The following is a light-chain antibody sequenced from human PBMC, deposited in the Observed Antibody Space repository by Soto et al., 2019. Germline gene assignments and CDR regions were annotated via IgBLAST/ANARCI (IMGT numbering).Light chain of an antibody. CDR2: AAS. CDR3: QQFSSYPLT. CDR1: QSVSSD. Sequence: EAVMTQSPATLSVSPGDRATLSCRASQSVSSDLAWYQQRPGQAPRLLIYAASTRATGIPARFSGSGSGTEFTLTISRLEPEDFAVYYCQQFSSYPLTFGGGTKVDIK. J-gene: IGKJ4*01. V-gene: IGKV3-15*01.